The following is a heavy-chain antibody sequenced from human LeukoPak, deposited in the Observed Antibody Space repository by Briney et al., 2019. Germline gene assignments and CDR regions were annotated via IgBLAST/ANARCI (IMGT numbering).Heavy chain of an antibody. V-gene: IGHV4-59*08. Sequence: PSETLSLTCTGSGGSISSYYWSWIRQPPGKGLEWIGYIYYSGSTNYNPSLKSRVTISLDTSKNQFSLKLSSVTAADTAVYYCARVSNELGYCGGGTCLGFDYWGQGTLVTVSS. CDR3: ARVSNELGYCGGGTCLGFDY. CDR1: GGSISSYY. D-gene: IGHD2-15*01. CDR2: IYYSGST. J-gene: IGHJ4*02.